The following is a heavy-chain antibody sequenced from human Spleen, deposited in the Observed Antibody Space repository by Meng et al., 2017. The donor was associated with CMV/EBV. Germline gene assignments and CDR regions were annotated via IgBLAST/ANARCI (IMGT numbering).Heavy chain of an antibody. V-gene: IGHV3-9*01. J-gene: IGHJ4*02. Sequence: SLKISCAASGFTFDRSAIHWVRQVPGKGLEWVSGIGYNSDYIGYADSVKGRFTISRDNAKNTLYLQMNSLRVEDTALYYCARSHYDSAVDNWGQGTLVTVSS. CDR3: ARSHYDSAVDN. D-gene: IGHD3-22*01. CDR2: IGYNSDYI. CDR1: GFTFDRSA.